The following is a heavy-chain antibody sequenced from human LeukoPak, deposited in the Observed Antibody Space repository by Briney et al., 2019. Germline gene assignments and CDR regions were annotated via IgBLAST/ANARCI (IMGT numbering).Heavy chain of an antibody. CDR3: ARDLGYCSGGSRYAPADFPRADNWFDP. CDR2: IYTSGST. V-gene: IGHV4-4*07. CDR1: GGSISSYY. J-gene: IGHJ5*02. Sequence: PSETLSLTCTVSGGSISSYYWSWIRQPAGKGLEWIGRIYTSGSTNYNPSLKSRVTMSVDTSKNQFSLKLSSVTAADTAVYYCARDLGYCSGGSRYAPADFPRADNWFDPWGQGTLVTVSS. D-gene: IGHD2-15*01.